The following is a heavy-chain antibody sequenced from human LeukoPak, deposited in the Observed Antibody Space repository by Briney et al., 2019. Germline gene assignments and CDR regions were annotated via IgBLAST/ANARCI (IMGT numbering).Heavy chain of an antibody. Sequence: PSETLSLTCTVSGGSISGSKYYWGWVRQPPGRDLEWIGSIYYSGSTYYNLSLKSRVPVSVDASKNQYSLKLSSVTAADTAVYYCAAQYASSPLDVWGQGTTVTVSS. CDR1: GGSISGSKYY. CDR3: AAQYASSPLDV. CDR2: IYYSGST. D-gene: IGHD6-13*01. V-gene: IGHV4-39*01. J-gene: IGHJ6*02.